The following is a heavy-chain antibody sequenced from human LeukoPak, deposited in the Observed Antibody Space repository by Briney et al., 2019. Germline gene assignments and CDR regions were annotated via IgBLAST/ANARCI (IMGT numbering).Heavy chain of an antibody. V-gene: IGHV3-23*01. Sequence: GGSLRLSCAASGFTFSSYAMSWVRQAPGKGLEWVSAISGSASSTYYADSVKGRFTISRDNSKNTLYLQMNSLRAEDTAVYYCAKSGFGGDLLAFDYWGQGTLVTVSS. CDR1: GFTFSSYA. D-gene: IGHD5-12*01. CDR3: AKSGFGGDLLAFDY. J-gene: IGHJ4*02. CDR2: ISGSASST.